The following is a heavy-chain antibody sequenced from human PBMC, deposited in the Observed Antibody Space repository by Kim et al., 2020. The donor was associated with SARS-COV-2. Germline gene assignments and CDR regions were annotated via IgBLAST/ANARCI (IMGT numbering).Heavy chain of an antibody. Sequence: GGSLRLSCAASGFTFSAYAMSWVRQAPGKGLEWVSSISGSDDTTYYADSVKGRFIISRDNSNNALYLQMNSLRAEDTAFYYCARYSGSSVSEFFHWFQGT. CDR2: ISGSDDTT. CDR3: ARYSGSSVSEFFH. CDR1: GFTFSAYA. J-gene: IGHJ1*01. V-gene: IGHV3-23*01. D-gene: IGHD3-22*01.